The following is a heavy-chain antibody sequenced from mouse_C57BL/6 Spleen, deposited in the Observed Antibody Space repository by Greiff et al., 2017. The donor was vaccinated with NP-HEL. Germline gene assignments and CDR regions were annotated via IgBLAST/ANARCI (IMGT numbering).Heavy chain of an antibody. D-gene: IGHD2-1*01. CDR2: ISDGGRYP. Sequence: EVQVVESGGGLVKPGGSLKLSCAASGFTFSSYAMSWVRQTPEKRLEWVATISDGGRYPYYPDNVKGRFTISRDNAKNNLYLQMSHLKSEDTAMYYCARGGTYGNYVWFAYWGQGTLVTVSA. CDR3: ARGGTYGNYVWFAY. J-gene: IGHJ3*01. V-gene: IGHV5-4*01. CDR1: GFTFSSYA.